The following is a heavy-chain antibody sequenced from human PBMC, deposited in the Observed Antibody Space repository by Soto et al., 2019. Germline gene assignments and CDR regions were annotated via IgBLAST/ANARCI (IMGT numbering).Heavy chain of an antibody. CDR3: ARGNIVVVPAATLNWFDP. J-gene: IGHJ5*02. V-gene: IGHV4-30-2*01. CDR2: IYHSGST. Sequence: SETLSLTCAVSGGFISSGGYSWSWIRQPPGKGLEWSGYIYHSGSTYYNPSLKSRVTISVDRSKNQFSLKLSSVTAADTAVYYCARGNIVVVPAATLNWFDPWGQGTLVTVSS. D-gene: IGHD2-2*01. CDR1: GGFISSGGYS.